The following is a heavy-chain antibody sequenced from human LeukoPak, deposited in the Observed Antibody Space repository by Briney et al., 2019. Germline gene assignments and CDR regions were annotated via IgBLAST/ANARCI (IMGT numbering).Heavy chain of an antibody. CDR3: ARNERYDSWSGYLGYFDY. CDR2: IYHSGST. D-gene: IGHD3-3*01. V-gene: IGHV4-39*07. CDR1: GGSISSGSYY. Sequence: KTSETLSLTCTVSGGSISSGSYYWSWIRQPPGKGLEWIGGIYHSGSTHYNPSLNSRVTMSVDTSKNQVSLKLSSVTAADTAVYYCARNERYDSWSGYLGYFDYWGQGTLVTVSS. J-gene: IGHJ4*02.